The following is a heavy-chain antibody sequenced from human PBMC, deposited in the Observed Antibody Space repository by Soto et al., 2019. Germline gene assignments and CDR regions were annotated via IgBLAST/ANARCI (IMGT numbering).Heavy chain of an antibody. Sequence: PGGSLRLSCAASGFTFSRHWMHWVRQTPGKGPVWVSRINDDGSSTKYADSVKGRFTIARDNAKNTVFLQMSSLRAEDTAVYYRAREVIAATGTIRWFDPWGQGTLVTVSS. CDR1: GFTFSRHW. V-gene: IGHV3-74*03. D-gene: IGHD6-25*01. J-gene: IGHJ5*02. CDR3: AREVIAATGTIRWFDP. CDR2: INDDGSST.